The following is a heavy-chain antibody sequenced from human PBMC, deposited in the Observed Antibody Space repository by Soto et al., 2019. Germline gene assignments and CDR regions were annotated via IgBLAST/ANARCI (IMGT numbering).Heavy chain of an antibody. D-gene: IGHD2-8*01. CDR1: GDSVSTNSAT. Sequence: QVQLQQSGPGLVKPSQTLSLTCAISGDSVSTNSATWDWIRQSPSRGLEWLGRTYCRSKWDYDYAGSVKGRININPYTSTNQISLQLDSVTPDDTAVYYGARLIGNSWLDSWGQGTLVTVSS. CDR3: ARLIGNSWLDS. V-gene: IGHV6-1*01. CDR2: TYCRSKWDY. J-gene: IGHJ5*01.